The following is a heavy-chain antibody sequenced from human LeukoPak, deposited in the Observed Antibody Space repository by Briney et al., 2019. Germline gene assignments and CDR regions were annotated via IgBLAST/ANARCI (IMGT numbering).Heavy chain of an antibody. CDR3: AKRGTVTTFGHCDY. J-gene: IGHJ4*02. Sequence: QPGGSLRLSCVGSGFTFGEYGMHWVRQVPGKGLEWVCHITWDGGSTYYAGSVKGRFTIYRDNSKNSLFLQMNSLGPEDTAVYYCAKRGTVTTFGHCDYWGQGTLVTVSS. CDR2: ITWDGGST. D-gene: IGHD4-17*01. V-gene: IGHV3-43D*03. CDR1: GFTFGEYG.